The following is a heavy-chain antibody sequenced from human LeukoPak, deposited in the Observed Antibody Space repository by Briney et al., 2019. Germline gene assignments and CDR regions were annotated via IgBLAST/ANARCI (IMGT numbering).Heavy chain of an antibody. J-gene: IGHJ5*01. V-gene: IGHV3-48*01. Sequence: GGSLRLSCAASGFTFSSYSISWVRQAPGKGLEWVSYISTSSAVMYYADSVKGRFTISRDDARNSVSLQMNSLRAGDTAVYYCARDVGYCSGGSCYRWFASWGQGTLVIVSS. CDR1: GFTFSSYS. CDR2: ISTSSAVM. D-gene: IGHD2-15*01. CDR3: ARDVGYCSGGSCYRWFAS.